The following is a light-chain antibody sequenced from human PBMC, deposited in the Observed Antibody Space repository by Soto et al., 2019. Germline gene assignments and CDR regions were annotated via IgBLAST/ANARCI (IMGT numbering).Light chain of an antibody. V-gene: IGKV1-33*01. CDR2: DAS. CDR3: QQYDNFSSIT. CDR1: QDITIY. Sequence: IQLTQSPSSLSASVGDRVTITCQASQDITIYLHWYQQKAGKAPKLLIYDASHLEKGVPSRFSGGGSGTNFTFIIRSLQPEDIVTYYCQQYDNFSSITFGQGTRLEIK. J-gene: IGKJ5*01.